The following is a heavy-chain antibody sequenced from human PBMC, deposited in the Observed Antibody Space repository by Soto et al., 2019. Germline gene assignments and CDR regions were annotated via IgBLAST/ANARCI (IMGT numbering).Heavy chain of an antibody. CDR3: AKDRRNYDFWSGYSDY. D-gene: IGHD3-3*01. V-gene: IGHV3-30*18. CDR2: ISYDGSNK. Sequence: QVQVVESGGGVVQPGRSLRLSCAASGFTFSNYAMHWVRQAPGKGLEWVAVISYDGSNKYYADSVKGRFTISRDNSKNTLYLQMNSLRAEDTAVYYCAKDRRNYDFWSGYSDYWGQGTLVTVSS. CDR1: GFTFSNYA. J-gene: IGHJ4*02.